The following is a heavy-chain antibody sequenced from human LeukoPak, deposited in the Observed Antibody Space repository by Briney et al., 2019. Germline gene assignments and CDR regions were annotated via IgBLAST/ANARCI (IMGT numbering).Heavy chain of an antibody. CDR1: GGTFTRYA. J-gene: IGHJ5*02. Sequence: GSSVKVSCKASGGTFTRYAICWVRQAPGQGLEWMGGIIPIFGTANYAQKFQGRVTITADESTSTGYMELSSLRSEDTAVYYCARDSCSSTSCQNWFDPWGQGTLVTVSS. CDR2: IIPIFGTA. V-gene: IGHV1-69*01. D-gene: IGHD2-2*01. CDR3: ARDSCSSTSCQNWFDP.